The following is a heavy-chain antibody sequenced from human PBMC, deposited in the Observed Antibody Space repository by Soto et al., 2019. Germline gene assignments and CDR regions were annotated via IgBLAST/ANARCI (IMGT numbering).Heavy chain of an antibody. J-gene: IGHJ4*02. CDR2: INPNTGGT. D-gene: IGHD1-20*01. Sequence: ASVKVSCKGSGYTFTGYYLHWVRQAPGLGLEWMGWINPNTGGTNYAQKLQGRVTMTRDTSISTVYMELRRLRSDDTAVYYCASDPGITETQSLNSWGQGTLGTVSS. CDR3: ASDPGITETQSLNS. V-gene: IGHV1-2*02. CDR1: GYTFTGYY.